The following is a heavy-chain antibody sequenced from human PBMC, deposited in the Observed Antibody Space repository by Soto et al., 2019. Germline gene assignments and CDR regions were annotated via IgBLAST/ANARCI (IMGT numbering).Heavy chain of an antibody. V-gene: IGHV1-69*06. CDR1: GGTFSSYA. Sequence: QVQLGQSGAEVKKPGSSVKVSCTASGGTFSSYASSGVRQAPGQGLEWMGGIIPIFGTANYAQKFQGRVTIIAEKSTSTAYMELRRMRSGDTAVYYCAGGGRYSSSWYNGEQWTYYYGMDVWGQGTTVTVSS. J-gene: IGHJ6*02. D-gene: IGHD6-13*01. CDR2: IIPIFGTA. CDR3: AGGGRYSSSWYNGEQWTYYYGMDV.